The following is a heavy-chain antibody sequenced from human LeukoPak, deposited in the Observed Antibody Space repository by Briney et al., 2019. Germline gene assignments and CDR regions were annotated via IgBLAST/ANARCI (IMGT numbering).Heavy chain of an antibody. CDR3: ARASGFSSGWAFDY. CDR2: VNEDETST. J-gene: IGHJ4*02. V-gene: IGHV3-74*01. Sequence: PGGSLRLSCAASGFTFSTYRMHWVRQVPGKGLVWVSRVNEDETSTTYADSVKGRFTISRDNAKNTVYLQMNSLRAEDTAVYYCARASGFSSGWAFDYWGQGTLVTVSS. D-gene: IGHD6-19*01. CDR1: GFTFSTYR.